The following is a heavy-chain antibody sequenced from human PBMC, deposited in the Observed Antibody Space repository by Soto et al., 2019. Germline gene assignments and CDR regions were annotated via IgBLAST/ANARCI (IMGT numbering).Heavy chain of an antibody. J-gene: IGHJ3*02. CDR2: IYYSGST. CDR1: GGSISSGGYY. Sequence: SETLSLTCTVSGGSISSGGYYWSWIRQHPGKGLEWIGYIYYSGSTYYNPSLKSRVTISVDTSKNQFSLKLSSVTAADTAVYYCARDLGIVGATFNRPDAFDIWGQGTMVTVSS. D-gene: IGHD1-26*01. V-gene: IGHV4-31*03. CDR3: ARDLGIVGATFNRPDAFDI.